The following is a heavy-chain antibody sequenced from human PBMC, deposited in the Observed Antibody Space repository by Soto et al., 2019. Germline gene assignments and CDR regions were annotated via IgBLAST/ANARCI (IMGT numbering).Heavy chain of an antibody. V-gene: IGHV4-4*02. Sequence: QVRLQESGPGLVEPSGTLSLTCAVSGDSVSSSSCWSWVRQAPGKGLEWIGEIYHSGTFNYNTSLASRVSVSVDTSRNQLSLNLKSVPAADTAVYYCVRSVPAATWQYSGMDVWGQGTTVTVSS. J-gene: IGHJ6*02. CDR3: VRSVPAATWQYSGMDV. CDR1: GDSVSSSSC. D-gene: IGHD2-2*01. CDR2: IYHSGTF.